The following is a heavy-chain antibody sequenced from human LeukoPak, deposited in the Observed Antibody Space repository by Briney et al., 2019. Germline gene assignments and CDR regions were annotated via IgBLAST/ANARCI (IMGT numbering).Heavy chain of an antibody. V-gene: IGHV1-69*13. CDR1: GGTFSSYA. J-gene: IGHJ6*02. CDR3: ARDGYDILTGYYEYYGMDV. D-gene: IGHD3-9*01. CDR2: IIPIFGTA. Sequence: GASVKVSCKASGGTFSSYAISWVRQAPGQGLEWMGGIIPIFGTANYAQKFQGRVTITADESTSTAYMELSSLRSEDTAVYYCARDGYDILTGYYEYYGMDVWGQGTTVTVSS.